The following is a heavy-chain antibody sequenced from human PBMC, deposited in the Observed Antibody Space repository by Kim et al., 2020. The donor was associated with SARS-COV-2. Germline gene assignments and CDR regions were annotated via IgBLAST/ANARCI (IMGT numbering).Heavy chain of an antibody. D-gene: IGHD3-10*01. J-gene: IGHJ3*02. CDR1: GYTFTSYA. Sequence: ASVKVSCKASGYTFTSYAMHWVRQAPGQRLEWMGWINAGNGNTKYSQKFQGRVTITRDTSASTAYMELSSLRSEDTAVYYCARERGEWYYYGSGRGAFDIWGQGTMVTVSS. CDR2: INAGNGNT. V-gene: IGHV1-3*01. CDR3: ARERGEWYYYGSGRGAFDI.